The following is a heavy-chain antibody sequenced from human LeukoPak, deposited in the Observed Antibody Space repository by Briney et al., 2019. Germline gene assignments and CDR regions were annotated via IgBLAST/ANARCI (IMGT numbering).Heavy chain of an antibody. CDR1: GGSISSYY. Sequence: SETLSLTCTVSGGSISSYYWSWIRQPAGKGLEWIGRIYTSGSTNYNPSLKSRVTISVDTSKNQSSLKLSSVTAADTAVYYCARDEVYDSSGYYWVYFDYWGQGTLVTVSS. CDR2: IYTSGST. CDR3: ARDEVYDSSGYYWVYFDY. V-gene: IGHV4-4*07. D-gene: IGHD3-22*01. J-gene: IGHJ4*02.